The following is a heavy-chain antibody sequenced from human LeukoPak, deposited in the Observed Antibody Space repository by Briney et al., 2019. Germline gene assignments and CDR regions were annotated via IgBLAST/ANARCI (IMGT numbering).Heavy chain of an antibody. Sequence: ASVKVSCKASGYTFTSYGISWVRQAPGQGLEWMGWISAYNGNTNYAQKLQGRVTMTRDMSTSTVYMELSSLRSEDTAVYYCARDWRATYYYDSSGYRRDNAFDIWGQGTMVTVSS. J-gene: IGHJ3*02. V-gene: IGHV1-18*01. CDR3: ARDWRATYYYDSSGYRRDNAFDI. D-gene: IGHD3-22*01. CDR2: ISAYNGNT. CDR1: GYTFTSYG.